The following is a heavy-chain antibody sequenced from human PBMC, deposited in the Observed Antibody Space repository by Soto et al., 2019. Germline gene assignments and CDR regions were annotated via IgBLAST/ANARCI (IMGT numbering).Heavy chain of an antibody. V-gene: IGHV3-11*01. J-gene: IGHJ6*02. CDR3: ARGYYDFWSGYCISPYGMDV. CDR1: GFTFSDYY. CDR2: ISSRGSSI. D-gene: IGHD3-3*01. Sequence: GGSLRLSCAVSGFTFSDYYMSWIRQAPGKGLEWVSYISSRGSSIYYADSVKGRFTISRDNAKNSLYLQMNGLRAEDTAVYYCARGYYDFWSGYCISPYGMDVWGQGTTVTVSS.